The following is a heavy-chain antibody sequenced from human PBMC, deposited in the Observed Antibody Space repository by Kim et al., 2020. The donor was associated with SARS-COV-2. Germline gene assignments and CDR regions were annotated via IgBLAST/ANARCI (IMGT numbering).Heavy chain of an antibody. CDR1: GFTFSGSA. D-gene: IGHD3-3*01. J-gene: IGHJ6*02. CDR2: IRSKANSYAT. V-gene: IGHV3-73*01. Sequence: GGSLRLSCAASGFTFSGSAMHWVRQASGKGLEWVGRIRSKANSYATAYAASVKGRFTISRDDSKNTAYLQMNSLKTEDTAVYYCTRLAGPLRFFEWAPTTHYGMDVWGQGTTVTVSS. CDR3: TRLAGPLRFFEWAPTTHYGMDV.